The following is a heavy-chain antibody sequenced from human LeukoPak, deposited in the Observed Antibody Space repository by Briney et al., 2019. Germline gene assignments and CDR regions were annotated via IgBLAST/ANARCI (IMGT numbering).Heavy chain of an antibody. Sequence: PSETLSLTCTVSGGSISSYYWSWIRQPPGKGLEWIGYIYYSGSTNYNPSLKSRVTISVDTSENQFSLKLSSVAAADTAVYYCARRIDTAMVGTIFDYWGQGTLVTVSS. CDR1: GGSISSYY. D-gene: IGHD5-18*01. CDR3: ARRIDTAMVGTIFDY. J-gene: IGHJ4*02. V-gene: IGHV4-59*08. CDR2: IYYSGST.